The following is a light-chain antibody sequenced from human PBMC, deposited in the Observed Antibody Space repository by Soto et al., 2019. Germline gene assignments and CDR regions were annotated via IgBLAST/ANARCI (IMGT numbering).Light chain of an antibody. CDR1: SSDVGGYNY. Sequence: QSALTQPASVSGSPGQSISISCTGTSSDVGGYNYVSWYQQHPGKAPKLMIYEVSNRPSGVSNRFSGSKYGNTASLTISGLQTEDEGDYYSSSKRSDTPVVFGAGTKLTVL. CDR2: EVS. J-gene: IGLJ1*01. CDR3: SSKRSDTPVV. V-gene: IGLV2-14*01.